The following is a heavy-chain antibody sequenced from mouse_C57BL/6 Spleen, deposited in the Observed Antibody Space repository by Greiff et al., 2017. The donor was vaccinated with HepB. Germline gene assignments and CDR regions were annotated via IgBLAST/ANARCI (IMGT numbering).Heavy chain of an antibody. CDR3: ARGGYYDYDNAMDY. J-gene: IGHJ4*01. CDR1: GYTFTDHT. CDR2: ISPRDGST. Sequence: QVQLQQSDAELVKPGASVKISCKVSGYTFTDHTIHWMKQRPEQGLEWIGYISPRDGSTKYNAKFKGKATLTADKSSSTAYMQLNSLTSEDSAVYFCARGGYYDYDNAMDYWGQGTSVTVAS. D-gene: IGHD2-4*01. V-gene: IGHV1-78*01.